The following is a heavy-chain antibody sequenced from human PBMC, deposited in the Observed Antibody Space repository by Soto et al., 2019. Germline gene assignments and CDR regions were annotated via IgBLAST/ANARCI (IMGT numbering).Heavy chain of an antibody. D-gene: IGHD1-1*01. J-gene: IGHJ4*02. V-gene: IGHV3-48*02. Sequence: EVQLVESGGGLVQPGGSLRLSCAASGFTFSGYNMNWIRQAPGKGLEWVSCIKSDSSGIWYADSVKGRFTMSRDNAKNSLQIQMNSLRDEDTAVYFCARDSNWSSDYWGQGTLVAVSS. CDR2: IKSDSSGI. CDR3: ARDSNWSSDY. CDR1: GFTFSGYN.